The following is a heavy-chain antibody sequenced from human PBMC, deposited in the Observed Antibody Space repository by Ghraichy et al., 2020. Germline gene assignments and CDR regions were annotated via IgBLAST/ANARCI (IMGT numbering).Heavy chain of an antibody. CDR2: INHSGST. CDR1: GGSFSGYY. Sequence: SETLSLTCAVYGGSFSGYYWSWIRQPPGKGLEWIGEINHSGSTNYNPSLKSRVTISVDTSKNQFSLKLSSVTAADTAVYYCARGHLHAFDIWGQGTMVTVSS. V-gene: IGHV4-34*01. J-gene: IGHJ3*02. CDR3: ARGHLHAFDI.